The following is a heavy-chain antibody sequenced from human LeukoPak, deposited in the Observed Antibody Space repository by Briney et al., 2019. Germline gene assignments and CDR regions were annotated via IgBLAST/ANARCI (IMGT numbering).Heavy chain of an antibody. V-gene: IGHV3-7*01. CDR2: IKQDGSET. CDR1: GLSFSNYW. Sequence: GGSLRLSCVVSGLSFSNYWMDWARQAPGKGLEWVAFIKQDGSETSYVDSVKGRLPISRDNARNSLFLQMNSLRAEDTAVYYCATRGDLSWFGALRHWSQGTLVTVSS. D-gene: IGHD3-16*02. J-gene: IGHJ4*02. CDR3: ATRGDLSWFGALRH.